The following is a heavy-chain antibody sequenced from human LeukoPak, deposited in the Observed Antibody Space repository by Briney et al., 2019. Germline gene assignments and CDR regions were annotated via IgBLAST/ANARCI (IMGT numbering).Heavy chain of an antibody. Sequence: ASVKVSCKASGYTFTGYYMHWVRQAPGQGLEWMGRINPNSGGTNYAQKFQGRVTVTRDTSISTAYMELSRLRSDDTAVYYCARYGSGSYGHYYFDYWGQGTLVTVSS. CDR3: ARYGSGSYGHYYFDY. CDR1: GYTFTGYY. V-gene: IGHV1-2*06. J-gene: IGHJ4*02. D-gene: IGHD3-10*01. CDR2: INPNSGGT.